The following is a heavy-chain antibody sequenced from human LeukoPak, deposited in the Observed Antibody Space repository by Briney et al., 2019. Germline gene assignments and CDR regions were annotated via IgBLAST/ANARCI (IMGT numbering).Heavy chain of an antibody. CDR2: IYYSGRT. D-gene: IGHD3-3*01. V-gene: IGHV4-31*03. CDR1: GGSISSGGYY. Sequence: PSETLSLTCTVSGGSISSGGYYWSWIRQHPGKGLEWIGYIYYSGRTYYNPSLKSRVTISVDTSKNQFSLKLSSVTAADTAVYYCARDTVPVGYYDFWRGYYSSAGGMDVWGQGTTVTVSS. J-gene: IGHJ6*02. CDR3: ARDTVPVGYYDFWRGYYSSAGGMDV.